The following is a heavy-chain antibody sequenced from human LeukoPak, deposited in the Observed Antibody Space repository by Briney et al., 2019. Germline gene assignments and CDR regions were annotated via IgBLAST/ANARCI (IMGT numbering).Heavy chain of an antibody. CDR3: AKDSRPLVPTGYYST. Sequence: GGSLRLSCAASGFTVSSNYMSWVRQAPVKGLEWVSAISGSSGRTYYADSVKGRFTISRDNSKNTLYLQMNSLRAEDTAVYYCAKDSRPLVPTGYYSTGGQGTRVTVSS. CDR2: ISGSSGRT. V-gene: IGHV3-23*01. D-gene: IGHD3-9*01. CDR1: GFTVSSNY. J-gene: IGHJ4*02.